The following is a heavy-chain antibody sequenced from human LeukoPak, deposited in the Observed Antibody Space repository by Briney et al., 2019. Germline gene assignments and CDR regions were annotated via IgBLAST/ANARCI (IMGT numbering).Heavy chain of an antibody. Sequence: GESLKISCKGSGYSFTSYWIGWVRQMPGKGLEWMGIIYPGDFDTRYSPCCECRATISADKSLSTAHLQWSSLKASDSAVYYCARWGTKSWLHESGIYYFDYWGQGTLVTVSS. D-gene: IGHD5-24*01. J-gene: IGHJ4*02. CDR2: IYPGDFDT. CDR1: GYSFTSYW. V-gene: IGHV5-51*01. CDR3: ARWGTKSWLHESGIYYFDY.